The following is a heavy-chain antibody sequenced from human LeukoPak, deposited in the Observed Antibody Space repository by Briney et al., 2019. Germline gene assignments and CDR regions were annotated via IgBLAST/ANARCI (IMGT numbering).Heavy chain of an antibody. CDR1: GGTFSSYT. Sequence: SVKVSRKASGGTFSSYTISWARQAPGQGLEWLGGIIPIFGTANYAQKFQGRVTITADESTSTAYMELSSLRSEDTAVYYWARDWWKVTSLAVAGSNWFDPWGQGTLVTVSS. CDR3: ARDWWKVTSLAVAGSNWFDP. D-gene: IGHD6-19*01. V-gene: IGHV1-69*13. CDR2: IIPIFGTA. J-gene: IGHJ5*02.